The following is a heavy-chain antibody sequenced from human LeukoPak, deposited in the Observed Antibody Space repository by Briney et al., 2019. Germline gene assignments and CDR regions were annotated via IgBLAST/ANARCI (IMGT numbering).Heavy chain of an antibody. D-gene: IGHD3-10*01. CDR1: GYTFTGYY. CDR3: ARERLPMVRGVTEGVFDY. V-gene: IGHV1-2*02. J-gene: IGHJ4*02. CDR2: INPNSGGT. Sequence: ASVKVSCKASGYTFTGYYLHWVRQAPGQGLEWMGWINPNSGGTNYAQKFQGRVTMTRDTSISTAYMELSRLRSDDTAVYYCARERLPMVRGVTEGVFDYWGQGTLVTVSS.